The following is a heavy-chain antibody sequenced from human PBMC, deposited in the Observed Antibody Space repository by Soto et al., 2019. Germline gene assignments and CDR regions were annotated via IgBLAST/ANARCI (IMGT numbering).Heavy chain of an antibody. Sequence: SETLSLTCSIYSGSFSGYYWSWIRQPPGKGLEWIGEISQSGNTNYSPSLKSRVSISIDTSKKQFSLNLASVSAADTAVYYCARAPKVSGSSQTRPDFWGQGTQVTVSS. V-gene: IGHV4-34*01. CDR2: ISQSGNT. J-gene: IGHJ4*02. CDR3: ARAPKVSGSSQTRPDF. D-gene: IGHD6-6*01. CDR1: SGSFSGYY.